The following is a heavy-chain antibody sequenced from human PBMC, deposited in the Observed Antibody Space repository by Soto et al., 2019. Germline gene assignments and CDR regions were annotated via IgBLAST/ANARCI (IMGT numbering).Heavy chain of an antibody. CDR3: TTDIVGATTHYYYYGMDV. V-gene: IGHV3-15*01. CDR1: GFTFSNAW. D-gene: IGHD1-26*01. Sequence: GGSLRLSCAASGFTFSNAWMSWVRQAPGKGLEWVGRIKSKTDGGTTDYAAPVKGRFTISRDDSKNTLYLQMSSLKTEDTAVYYCTTDIVGATTHYYYYGMDVWGQGTTVTVSS. J-gene: IGHJ6*02. CDR2: IKSKTDGGTT.